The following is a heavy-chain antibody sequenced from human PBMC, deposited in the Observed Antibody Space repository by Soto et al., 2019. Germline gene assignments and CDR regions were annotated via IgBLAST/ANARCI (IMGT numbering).Heavy chain of an antibody. CDR3: AKDYLAVDFWSGYYYYYYYMDV. CDR1: GFTFSSYA. J-gene: IGHJ6*03. Sequence: GGSLRLSCAASGFTFSSYAMSWVRQAPGKGLEWVSAISGSGGSTYYADSVKGRFTISRDNSKNTLYLQMNSLRAEDTAVYYCAKDYLAVDFWSGYYYYYYYMDVWGKGTTVTVSS. D-gene: IGHD3-3*01. CDR2: ISGSGGST. V-gene: IGHV3-23*01.